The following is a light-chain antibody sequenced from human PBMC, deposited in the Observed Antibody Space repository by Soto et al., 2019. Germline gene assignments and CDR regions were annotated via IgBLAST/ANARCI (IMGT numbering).Light chain of an antibody. CDR1: QDIGRR. CDR2: AAS. J-gene: IGKJ1*01. Sequence: DIQMTQSPSSVSASIGDRVTITCRASQDIGRRLAWFQQKPGKAPKYLIQAASRLQGGVPSTFSGSGSGTDFTLTINTLHPEDFATYYCLQVYSFPRTFGQGTKVEIK. V-gene: IGKV1-12*01. CDR3: LQVYSFPRT.